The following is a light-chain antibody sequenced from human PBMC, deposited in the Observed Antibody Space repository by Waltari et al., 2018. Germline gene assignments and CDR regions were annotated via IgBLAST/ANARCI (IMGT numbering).Light chain of an antibody. Sequence: DIQMTQSPSSLSASLGDRVTITCRASQSLSTYLHWFQHTPVQAPKLLIYAASSLQSGVPSRFRGSGSGTDFTLTITSLQPEDFATYYCHQTFSHPRPSFGQGTKVDI. V-gene: IGKV1-39*01. CDR3: HQTFSHPRPS. J-gene: IGKJ2*01. CDR2: AAS. CDR1: QSLSTY.